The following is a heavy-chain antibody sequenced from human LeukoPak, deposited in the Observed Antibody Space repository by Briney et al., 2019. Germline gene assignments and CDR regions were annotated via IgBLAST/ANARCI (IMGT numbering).Heavy chain of an antibody. Sequence: GASVKVSCKASGYIFTGYYMHWVRQAPGQGLEWMGWINPNSGGTNYAQKFQGRVTMTRDTSISTAYMELSSLRSEDTAVYYCATEVVPDAFDIWGQGTMVTVSS. V-gene: IGHV1-2*02. CDR3: ATEVVPDAFDI. CDR2: INPNSGGT. J-gene: IGHJ3*02. D-gene: IGHD3-22*01. CDR1: GYIFTGYY.